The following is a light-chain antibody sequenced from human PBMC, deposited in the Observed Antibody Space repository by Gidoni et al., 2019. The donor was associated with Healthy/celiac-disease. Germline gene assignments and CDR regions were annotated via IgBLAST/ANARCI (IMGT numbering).Light chain of an antibody. CDR1: QSVSSY. CDR3: QQRSNWHPT. Sequence: EIVLIQSPATLSLSPGERATLSCRASQSVSSYLAWYQQKPGQAPRLLIYDASNRATGIPARFSGSGPGTDFTLTISSLEPEDFAVYYCQQRSNWHPTFGGGTKVEIK. V-gene: IGKV3D-11*02. CDR2: DAS. J-gene: IGKJ4*01.